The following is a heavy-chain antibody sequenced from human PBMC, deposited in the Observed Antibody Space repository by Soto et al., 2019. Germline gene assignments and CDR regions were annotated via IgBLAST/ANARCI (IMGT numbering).Heavy chain of an antibody. J-gene: IGHJ2*01. CDR1: GGSFSGYY. D-gene: IGHD3-10*01. Sequence: QVQLQQWGAGLLKPSETLSLTCAVYGGSFSGYYWSWIRQPPGKGLEWIGEINHSGSTNYNPSLKSRVTISGDTSKNQSSLKLSSVTAADTAVYYCARRHMVRARVGYFDLWGRGTLVTVSS. V-gene: IGHV4-34*01. CDR3: ARRHMVRARVGYFDL. CDR2: INHSGST.